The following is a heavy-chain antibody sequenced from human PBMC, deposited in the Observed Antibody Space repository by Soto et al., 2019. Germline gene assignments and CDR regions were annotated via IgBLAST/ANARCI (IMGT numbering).Heavy chain of an antibody. D-gene: IGHD3-22*01. CDR2: IFYTGIT. CDR3: ARRGFGLFYYGTSGSPDFYYYNMDV. J-gene: IGHJ6*03. V-gene: IGHV4-59*08. CDR1: GGSISGYY. Sequence: SETLSLTCTVSGGSISGYYWSWIRQTPGKGLEWIGHIFYTGITKYNSSLRSRVTISLDTSKTQFSLTLKSVTAADTAVYYCARRGFGLFYYGTSGSPDFYYYNMDVWGQGTTVT.